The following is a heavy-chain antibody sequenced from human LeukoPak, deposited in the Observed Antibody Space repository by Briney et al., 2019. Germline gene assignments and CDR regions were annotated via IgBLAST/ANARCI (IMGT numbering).Heavy chain of an antibody. CDR3: ARLGSPINWFDP. V-gene: IGHV4-59*01. Sequence: PSETLSLTCAVSGGSISSYYWSWIRQPPGKGLEWIGYIYYSGSTNYNPSLKSRATISVDTSKNQFSLKLSSVTAADTAVYYCARLGSPINWFDPWGQGTLVTVSS. J-gene: IGHJ5*02. CDR2: IYYSGST. CDR1: GGSISSYY. D-gene: IGHD6-13*01.